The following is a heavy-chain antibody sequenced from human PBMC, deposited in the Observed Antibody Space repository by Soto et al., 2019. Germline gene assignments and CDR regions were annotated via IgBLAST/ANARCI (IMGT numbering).Heavy chain of an antibody. CDR1: GGTFSSYA. Sequence: QVQLVQSGAEVKKPGSSVKVSCKASGGTFSSYAISWVRQAPGQGLEWMGGIIPIFGTANYAQKFQGRVTITADESTSPAYMELSSLRSEDTAVYYCARSANHLWGGPYYYYGMDVWGQGTTVTVSS. V-gene: IGHV1-69*12. CDR2: IIPIFGTA. D-gene: IGHD1-26*01. J-gene: IGHJ6*02. CDR3: ARSANHLWGGPYYYYGMDV.